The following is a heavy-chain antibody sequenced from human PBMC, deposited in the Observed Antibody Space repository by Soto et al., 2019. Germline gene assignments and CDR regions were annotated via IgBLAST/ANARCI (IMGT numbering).Heavy chain of an antibody. CDR1: GPTFIAYY. J-gene: IGHJ4*02. D-gene: IGHD5-12*01. Sequence: QLVQSGAEVKKPGASVRVSCKTSGPTFIAYYIHWVRQAPGQGLEWMGWIDPKSGGTTYEQKFLGRVTMTRDTSINTTYMDLHRLTSDDTAVYYCARVSVDVPEWGQGTQITVSS. CDR3: ARVSVDVPE. V-gene: IGHV1-2*02. CDR2: IDPKSGGT.